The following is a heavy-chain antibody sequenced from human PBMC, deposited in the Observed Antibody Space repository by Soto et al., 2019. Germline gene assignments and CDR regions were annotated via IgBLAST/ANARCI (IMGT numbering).Heavy chain of an antibody. Sequence: ASVKVSSKASGYRFTSYGINWVRQAPGQGLEWLGWISAYDGNTNYAQILQGRVSMTTDTSANTAYMELRSLRADDTAMYYCARDLRTLYGMDVWSQGTTVTVSS. CDR2: ISAYDGNT. J-gene: IGHJ6*02. V-gene: IGHV1-18*01. CDR1: GYRFTSYG. CDR3: ARDLRTLYGMDV.